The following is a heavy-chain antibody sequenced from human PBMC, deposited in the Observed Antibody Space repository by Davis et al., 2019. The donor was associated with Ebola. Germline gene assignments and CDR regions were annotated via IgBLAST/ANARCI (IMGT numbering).Heavy chain of an antibody. CDR2: MNPNTGKT. CDR1: GFSFTSYD. J-gene: IGHJ6*04. V-gene: IGHV1-8*01. D-gene: IGHD4-17*01. CDR3: ARDGDYAGMDV. Sequence: AASVKVSCKAFGFSFTSYDMNWVRQATGQGLEWMGWMNPNTGKTGYAQKFQGRVSLTMDTSISTSYMELSSLTSDDTAVYYCARDGDYAGMDVWGKGTTVTVSS.